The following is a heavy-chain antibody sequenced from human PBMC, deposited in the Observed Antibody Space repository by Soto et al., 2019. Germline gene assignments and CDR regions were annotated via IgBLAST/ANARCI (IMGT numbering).Heavy chain of an antibody. CDR1: GFTFSSYE. Sequence: GGSLRLSCAASGFTFSSYEMNWVRQAPGKGLEWVSYISSSGSTIYYADSVKGRFTISRDNAKNSLYLQMNSLRAEDTAVYYCACMYYYDSSGLDFDYWGQGTLVTVSS. J-gene: IGHJ4*02. D-gene: IGHD3-22*01. V-gene: IGHV3-48*03. CDR2: ISSSGSTI. CDR3: ACMYYYDSSGLDFDY.